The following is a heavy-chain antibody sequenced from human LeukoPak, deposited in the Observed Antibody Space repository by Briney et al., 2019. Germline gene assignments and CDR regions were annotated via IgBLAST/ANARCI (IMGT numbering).Heavy chain of an antibody. CDR1: GFTFSSYS. V-gene: IGHV3-21*01. Sequence: PGGSLRLSCAASGFTFSSYSMNWVRQAPGKGLEWVSSISGSSSYIYYADSVKGRFTISRDNAKNSLYLQMNSLRAEDTAVYYCARDNYGDLDDAFDIWGQGTMVTVSS. D-gene: IGHD4-17*01. J-gene: IGHJ3*02. CDR2: ISGSSSYI. CDR3: ARDNYGDLDDAFDI.